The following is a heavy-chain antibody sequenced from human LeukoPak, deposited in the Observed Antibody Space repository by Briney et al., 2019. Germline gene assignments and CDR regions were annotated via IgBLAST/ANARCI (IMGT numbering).Heavy chain of an antibody. CDR1: GFTFSHYW. Sequence: LGESLRLSCAASGFTFSHYWMAWVRQAPGKGLEWVAIIRPDANDGSYVDSVKGRFTISRDNAKNSLYLQLNSLRAEDTAVYFCARADWGSIDYWGQGALVTVSS. CDR2: IRPDANDG. J-gene: IGHJ4*02. D-gene: IGHD7-27*01. CDR3: ARADWGSIDY. V-gene: IGHV3-7*01.